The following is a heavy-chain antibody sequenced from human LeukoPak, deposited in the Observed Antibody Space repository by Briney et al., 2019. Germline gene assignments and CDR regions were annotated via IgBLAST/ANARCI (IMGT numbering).Heavy chain of an antibody. V-gene: IGHV4-39*01. J-gene: IGHJ4*02. CDR2: IYYSGST. Sequence: SETLSLTCTASGGSISSSSYYWGWIRQPPGKGLEWIGSIYYSGSTYYNPSLKSRVTISVDTSKNQVSLNLRSVTAADTAVYHCARQTRFSSYYSGSGPYSYFGYWGQGTLVTVSP. CDR1: GGSISSSSYY. CDR3: ARQTRFSSYYSGSGPYSYFGY. D-gene: IGHD3-22*01.